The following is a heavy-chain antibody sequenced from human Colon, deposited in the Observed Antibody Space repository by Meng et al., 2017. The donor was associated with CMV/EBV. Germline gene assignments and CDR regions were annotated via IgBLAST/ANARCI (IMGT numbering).Heavy chain of an antibody. CDR1: GFIFSEQY. D-gene: IGHD1-26*01. CDR3: TRGYSGIDIYAFDV. Sequence: GGSLRLSCVGSGFIFSEQYIDWVRQAPGKGLEWVGRSGNEANSDTTEYAASVIGRFTISRDNSKSSMYLHMNSLKTEDTAVYYCTRGYSGIDIYAFDVWGQGTTVTVSS. J-gene: IGHJ3*01. V-gene: IGHV3-72*01. CDR2: SGNEANSDTT.